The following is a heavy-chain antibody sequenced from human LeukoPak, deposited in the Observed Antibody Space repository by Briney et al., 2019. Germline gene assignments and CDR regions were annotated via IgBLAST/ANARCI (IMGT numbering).Heavy chain of an antibody. Sequence: SGGSLRLSCAASGFTFTTYWMHWLRQAPGKGLMWVSRVSPDGTRADYADSVKGRFTISRDNSKNTLYLQMNSLRAEDTALYYCARDLEYHTSGGFDYWGQGTLVTVSS. CDR2: VSPDGTRA. CDR1: GFTFTTYW. D-gene: IGHD2-15*01. V-gene: IGHV3-74*01. CDR3: ARDLEYHTSGGFDY. J-gene: IGHJ4*02.